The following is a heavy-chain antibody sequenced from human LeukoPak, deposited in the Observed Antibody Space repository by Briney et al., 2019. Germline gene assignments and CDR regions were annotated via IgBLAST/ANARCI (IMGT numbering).Heavy chain of an antibody. CDR1: GFTFSSYW. Sequence: GGSLRLSCAASGFTFSSYWMSWVRQAPGEGLEWVANIKQDGSEKYHVDSVKGRFTISRDNAKNSLYLQMNSLRAEDTAVYYCARPVVVPAAFDYWGQGTLVTVSS. J-gene: IGHJ4*02. CDR3: ARPVVVPAAFDY. V-gene: IGHV3-7*01. CDR2: IKQDGSEK. D-gene: IGHD2-2*01.